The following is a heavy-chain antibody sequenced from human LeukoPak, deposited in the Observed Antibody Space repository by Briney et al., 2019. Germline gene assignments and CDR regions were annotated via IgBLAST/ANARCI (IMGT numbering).Heavy chain of an antibody. J-gene: IGHJ4*02. D-gene: IGHD6-19*01. CDR3: AKDKDFDSSGWSSSFDY. V-gene: IGHV3-43D*04. CDR2: ISWDGGST. CDR1: GFTFDDYD. Sequence: GGSLRLSCAASGFTFDDYDMHWVRQAPGKGLEWVSLISWDGGSTYYADSVKGRFTISRDNSKNSLYLQMNSLRAEDTALYYCAKDKDFDSSGWSSSFDYWGQGTLVTVSS.